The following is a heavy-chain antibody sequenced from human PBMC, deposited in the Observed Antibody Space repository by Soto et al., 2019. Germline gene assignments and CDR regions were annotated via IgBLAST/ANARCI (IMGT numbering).Heavy chain of an antibody. CDR1: GFTFTSSA. J-gene: IGHJ3*02. CDR3: ARGSDSSGYYVGSGAFDI. V-gene: IGHV1-58*02. CDR2: IVVGSGNT. Sequence: SVKVSCKASGFTFTSSAMQWVRQARGQRLEWIGWIVVGSGNTNYAQKFQERVTITRDMSTSTAYMELSSLRSEDTAVYYCARGSDSSGYYVGSGAFDIWGQGTMVT. D-gene: IGHD3-22*01.